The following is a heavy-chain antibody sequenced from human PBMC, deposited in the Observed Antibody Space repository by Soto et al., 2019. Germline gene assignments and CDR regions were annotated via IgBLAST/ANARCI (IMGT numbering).Heavy chain of an antibody. V-gene: IGHV1-46*03. Sequence: GASVKVSCKASGYTFTSCYMHWLRQAPGQGLEWMGIINPSGGSTSYAQKFQGRVTMTRDTSTSTVYMELSSLRSEDTAVYYCARDERIAVAGIPFDYWGQGTLVTVS. CDR3: ARDERIAVAGIPFDY. CDR1: GYTFTSCY. J-gene: IGHJ4*02. CDR2: INPSGGST. D-gene: IGHD6-19*01.